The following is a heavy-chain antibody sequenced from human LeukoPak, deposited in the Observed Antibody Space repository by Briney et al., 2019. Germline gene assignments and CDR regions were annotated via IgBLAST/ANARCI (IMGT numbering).Heavy chain of an antibody. CDR2: IIPIFGTA. D-gene: IGHD3-10*01. Sequence: ASVKVSCKASGGTFSSYAISWVRQAPGQGLEWMGGIIPIFGTANYAQKFQGRVTITADKSTSTAYMELSSLKSEDTAVYYCARTAETYYYGSGSYSPFDYWGQGTLVTVSS. J-gene: IGHJ4*02. CDR1: GGTFSSYA. V-gene: IGHV1-69*06. CDR3: ARTAETYYYGSGSYSPFDY.